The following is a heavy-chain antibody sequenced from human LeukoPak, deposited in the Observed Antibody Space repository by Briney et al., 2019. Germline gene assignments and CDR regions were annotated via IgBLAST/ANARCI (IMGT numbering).Heavy chain of an antibody. CDR2: MNPNSGNT. D-gene: IGHD3-22*01. CDR3: ARGRYYYDSSGYYYGGDFDY. Sequence: ASVKVSCKASGYTFTSYDINWVRQATGQGLEWMGWMNPNSGNTGYAQKFQGRVTMTRNTSISTAYMELSSLRSEDTAVYYCARGRYYYDSSGYYYGGDFDYWGQGTLVTVSS. J-gene: IGHJ4*02. V-gene: IGHV1-8*01. CDR1: GYTFTSYD.